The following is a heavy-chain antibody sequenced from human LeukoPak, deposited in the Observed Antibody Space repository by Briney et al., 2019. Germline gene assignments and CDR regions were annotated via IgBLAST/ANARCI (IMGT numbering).Heavy chain of an antibody. V-gene: IGHV1-46*01. D-gene: IGHD2-15*01. CDR3: ARETLYCSGGSCYSDY. CDR2: INPSGGST. J-gene: IGHJ4*02. CDR1: GYTFTSYY. Sequence: ASVKVSCKASGYTFTSYYMHWVRQAPGQGLEWMGIINPSGGSTSYAQKFQGRVTMTRDTSTSTAYMELSSLRSEDTAVYYCARETLYCSGGSCYSDYWGQGTLVTVSS.